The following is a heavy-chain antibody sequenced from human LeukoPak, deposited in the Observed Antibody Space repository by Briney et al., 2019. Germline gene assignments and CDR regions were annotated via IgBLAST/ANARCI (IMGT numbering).Heavy chain of an antibody. V-gene: IGHV3-21*01. CDR1: GFTFSSYS. CDR2: ISSSISYI. D-gene: IGHD1-26*01. Sequence: PGGSLRLSCAASGFTFSSYSMNCVRQAPGEGLEWVSSISSSISYIYYADSVKGRFTISRDNAKNSLYLQMYSLRAEDTAVYYCARDDAVIVGATNDDYYYYMDVWGKGTTVTVSS. CDR3: ARDDAVIVGATNDDYYYYMDV. J-gene: IGHJ6*03.